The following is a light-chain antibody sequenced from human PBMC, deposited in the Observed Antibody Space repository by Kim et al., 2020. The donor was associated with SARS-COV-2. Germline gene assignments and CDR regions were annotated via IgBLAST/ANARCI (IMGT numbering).Light chain of an antibody. V-gene: IGKV1-39*01. CDR1: QTIGNF. CDR2: STS. J-gene: IGKJ4*01. CDR3: QQSFIPPLT. Sequence: ASVGDRVTITCRASQTIGNFLNWYQQKPGKAPRLLIYSTSTLQSGVPSRFSGSGSVTDFTLTISSLQSEDFATYYCQQSFIPPLTFGGGTKVDIK.